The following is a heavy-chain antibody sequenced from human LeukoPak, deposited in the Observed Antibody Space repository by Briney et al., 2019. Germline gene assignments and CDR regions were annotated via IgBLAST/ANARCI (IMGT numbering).Heavy chain of an antibody. CDR1: GFVFSNYW. J-gene: IGHJ4*02. CDR2: IQRDGSGT. CDR3: ARDNTGSIDH. V-gene: IGHV3-74*01. D-gene: IGHD2-8*02. Sequence: GGSLRLSCTASGFVFSNYWMLWVRQAAGKGLEWVSLIQRDGSGTTYTDSMKGRFIISRDNAKNTLYLQMTSLTAEDTAVYSCARDNTGSIDHWGQGTLVTVSS.